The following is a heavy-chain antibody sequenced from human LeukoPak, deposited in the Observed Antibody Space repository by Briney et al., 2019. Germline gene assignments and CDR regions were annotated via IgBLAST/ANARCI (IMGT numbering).Heavy chain of an antibody. D-gene: IGHD2-2*01. Sequence: GGSLRLSCAASGFTFDDYGVSWVRQAPGKGLEWVAFIRYDGSNKYYADSVKGRFTISRDNSKNTLYLQMNSLRAEDTAVYYCAKDLGISSYYFDYWGQGTLVTVSS. CDR1: GFTFDDYG. CDR3: AKDLGISSYYFDY. V-gene: IGHV3-30*02. J-gene: IGHJ4*02. CDR2: IRYDGSNK.